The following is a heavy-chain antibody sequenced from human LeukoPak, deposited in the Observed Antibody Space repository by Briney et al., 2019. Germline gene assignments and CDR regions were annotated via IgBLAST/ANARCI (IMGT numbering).Heavy chain of an antibody. D-gene: IGHD5-18*01. CDR2: ISGSGDST. CDR1: GLTFSSYA. CDR3: ATRGYSYGRPLY. J-gene: IGHJ4*02. Sequence: GGSLRLSCAASGLTFSSYAMSWVRQAPGKGLEWVSAISGSGDSTYYADSVKGRFTISRDNSKNTLYLQMNSLRAEETAVYYCATRGYSYGRPLYWGKGTLVTVSS. V-gene: IGHV3-23*01.